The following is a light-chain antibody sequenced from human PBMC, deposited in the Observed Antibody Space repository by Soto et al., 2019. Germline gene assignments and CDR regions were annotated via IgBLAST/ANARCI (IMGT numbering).Light chain of an antibody. V-gene: IGLV1-40*01. CDR1: SSNIGAHYD. J-gene: IGLJ1*01. Sequence: QSVLTQPPSVSGAPGQRVTISCTGRSSNIGAHYDVHWYQHLTGTAPKLLIFANNNRPSGVPDRFSGSKSGTSASLAITGLRAEDESDYYCQSSDSSLSGYVFGTGTKLTVL. CDR2: ANN. CDR3: QSSDSSLSGYV.